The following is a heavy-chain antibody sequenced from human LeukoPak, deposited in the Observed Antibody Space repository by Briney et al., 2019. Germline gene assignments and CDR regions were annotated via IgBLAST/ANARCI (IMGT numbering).Heavy chain of an antibody. CDR1: GYTFTTYD. J-gene: IGHJ4*02. CDR2: MNPNTGNA. V-gene: IGHV1-8*01. D-gene: IGHD2/OR15-2a*01. CDR3: ARGLSLDKSHVDY. Sequence: ASVKVSCKASGYTFTTYDVNWVRQAPGQGLDWMGWMNPNTGNAGYAQKFQGRITMTRNTFITTAYMELSSLRSEDTAVYYCARGLSLDKSHVDYWGQGTLVTVSS.